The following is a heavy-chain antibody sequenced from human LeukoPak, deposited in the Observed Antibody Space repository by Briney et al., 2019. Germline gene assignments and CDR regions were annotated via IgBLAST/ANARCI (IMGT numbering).Heavy chain of an antibody. D-gene: IGHD5-12*01. CDR2: IKDGGTTT. Sequence: QAGGSLRLSCAASGFTFSSYWIHWVRQVPGKGLVWFSRIKDGGTTTDYADSVKGRFTISRDDAKNTLYLQMNSLRAEDTAVYYCTTIRPGYWGQGTLVTVSP. CDR3: TTIRPGY. J-gene: IGHJ4*02. V-gene: IGHV3-74*01. CDR1: GFTFSSYW.